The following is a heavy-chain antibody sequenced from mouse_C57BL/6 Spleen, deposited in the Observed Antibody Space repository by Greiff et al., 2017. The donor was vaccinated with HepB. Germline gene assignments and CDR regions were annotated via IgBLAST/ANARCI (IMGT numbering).Heavy chain of an antibody. D-gene: IGHD1-1*01. V-gene: IGHV14-4*01. J-gene: IGHJ4*01. Sequence: VQLQQSGAELVRPGASVKLSCTASGFNIKDDYMHWVKQRPEQGLEWIGWIDPENGDTEYASKFQGKATITADTSSNTAYLQLSSLTSEDTAVYYCTTYYGSSYNYAMDYWGQGTSVTVSS. CDR1: GFNIKDDY. CDR2: IDPENGDT. CDR3: TTYYGSSYNYAMDY.